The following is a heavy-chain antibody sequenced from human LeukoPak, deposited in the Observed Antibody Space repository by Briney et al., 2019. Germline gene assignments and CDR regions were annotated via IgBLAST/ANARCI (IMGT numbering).Heavy chain of an antibody. CDR1: VFTFSSYA. CDR2: ISGSGGST. CDR3: AKQVGGYSYGLNYYYGMDV. J-gene: IGHJ6*02. D-gene: IGHD5-18*01. V-gene: IGHV3-23*01. Sequence: GGSLRLSCAASVFTFSSYAMSWVRQAPGKGLEWVSAISGSGGSTYYADSVKGRFTISRDNSKNTLYLQMNSLRAEDTAVYYCAKQVGGYSYGLNYYYGMDVWGQGTTVTVSS.